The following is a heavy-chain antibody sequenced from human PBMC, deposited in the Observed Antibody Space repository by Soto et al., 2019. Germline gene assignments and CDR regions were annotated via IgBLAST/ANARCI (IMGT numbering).Heavy chain of an antibody. V-gene: IGHV3-23*01. J-gene: IGHJ5*02. Sequence: GGSLRLSCAASGFTFSSYAMSWVRQAPGKGLEWVSAISGSGGSTYYADSVKGRFTISRDNSKNTLYLQMNSMRAEDTAVYYCAKDSILTGRYNWFDPWGQGTLVTVSS. CDR3: AKDSILTGRYNWFDP. CDR2: ISGSGGST. CDR1: GFTFSSYA. D-gene: IGHD3-9*01.